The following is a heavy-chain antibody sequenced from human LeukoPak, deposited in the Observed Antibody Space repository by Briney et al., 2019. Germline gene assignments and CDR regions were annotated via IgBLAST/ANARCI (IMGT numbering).Heavy chain of an antibody. CDR3: ARGGIAAAGSRFDY. V-gene: IGHV1-69*04. J-gene: IGHJ4*02. CDR1: GGTFSSYA. D-gene: IGHD6-13*01. Sequence: ASVKVSCKASGGTFSSYAISWVRQAPGQGLEWMGRIIPILGIANYAQKFQGRVTITADKSSSTAYMELSGLRSEDTAVYYCARGGIAAAGSRFDYWGQGTLVTVSS. CDR2: IIPILGIA.